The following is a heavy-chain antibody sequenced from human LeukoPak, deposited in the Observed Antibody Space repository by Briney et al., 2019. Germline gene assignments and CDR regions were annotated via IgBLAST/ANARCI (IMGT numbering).Heavy chain of an antibody. Sequence: PSETLSLTCTVSGGSISSYYWSWIRQPPGKGLEWIGYIYYSGSTNYNPSLKSRVTISVDTSKNQFSLKLSSVTAADTAVYYCARGRAGYRFPIDYWGQGTLVTVSS. J-gene: IGHJ4*02. CDR2: IYYSGST. CDR3: ARGRAGYRFPIDY. D-gene: IGHD5-24*01. CDR1: GGSISSYY. V-gene: IGHV4-59*01.